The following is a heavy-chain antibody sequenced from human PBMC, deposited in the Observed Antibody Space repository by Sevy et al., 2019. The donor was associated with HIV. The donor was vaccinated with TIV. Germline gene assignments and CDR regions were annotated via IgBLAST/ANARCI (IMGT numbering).Heavy chain of an antibody. CDR2: ISGSGDST. J-gene: IGHJ4*02. CDR1: AFSFNTYA. CDR3: AKPRGSFYFDY. D-gene: IGHD3-16*01. V-gene: IGHV3-23*01. Sequence: GGSLRLSCAASAFSFNTYAMSWVRRAPGKGLEWVSAISGSGDSTFYSDSVKGRFTISRDNSKNTLYLQMNSLRAEDTAVYYCAKPRGSFYFDYWGQGTLVTVSS.